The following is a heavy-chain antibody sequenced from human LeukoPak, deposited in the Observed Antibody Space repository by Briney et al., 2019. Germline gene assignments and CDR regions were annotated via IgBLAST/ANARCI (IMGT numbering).Heavy chain of an antibody. V-gene: IGHV3-9*01. CDR1: GFTFDDYA. CDR3: AKDMCTSTSCHSDY. CDR2: ISWNSGSI. Sequence: GGSLRLSCAASGFTFDDYAMHWVRQAPGKGLEWVSGISWNSGSIGYADSVKGRFTISRDNAKNSLYLQMNSLRAEDTALYYCAKDMCTSTSCHSDYWGQGTLVTVSS. D-gene: IGHD2-2*01. J-gene: IGHJ4*02.